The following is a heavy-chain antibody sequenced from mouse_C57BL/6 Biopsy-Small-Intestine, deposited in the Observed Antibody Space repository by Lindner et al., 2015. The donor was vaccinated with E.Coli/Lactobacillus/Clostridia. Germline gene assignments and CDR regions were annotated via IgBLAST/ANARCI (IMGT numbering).Heavy chain of an antibody. D-gene: IGHD1-1*01. CDR2: IFPGSGNT. CDR3: ARRGYYGSSYEDYYAMDY. J-gene: IGHJ4*01. Sequence: VQLQESGAELARPGASVKLSCKASGYTFTSYGISWVKQRTGQGLEWIGEIFPGSGNTYYNEKFKGKATLTADKSSSTAYMQLSSLTSEDSAVYFCARRGYYGSSYEDYYAMDYWGQGTSVTVSS. CDR1: GYTFTSYG. V-gene: IGHV1-81*01.